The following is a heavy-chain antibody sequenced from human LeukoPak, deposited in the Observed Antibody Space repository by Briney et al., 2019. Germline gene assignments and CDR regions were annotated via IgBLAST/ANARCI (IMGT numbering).Heavy chain of an antibody. Sequence: PSETLSLTRAVYGRSFTGYYWSWFRQPPGEGREWIAEINHSGGTNYNPSLKSRVTISIDTSKNQFSLKMPSVTAADTAVYYCARLLPIQGGDVWGQGTTVTVSS. CDR1: GRSFTGYY. D-gene: IGHD2-15*01. CDR3: ARLLPIQGGDV. V-gene: IGHV4-34*01. CDR2: INHSGGT. J-gene: IGHJ6*02.